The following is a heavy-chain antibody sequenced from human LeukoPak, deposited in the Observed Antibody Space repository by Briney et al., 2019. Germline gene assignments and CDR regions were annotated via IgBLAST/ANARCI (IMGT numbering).Heavy chain of an antibody. D-gene: IGHD3-22*01. V-gene: IGHV1-2*02. Sequence: ASVKVSCKASGYTFTGYYMRWVRQAPGQGLEWMGWINPNSGGTNYAQKFQGRVTMTRDTSISTAYMELSRLRSDDTAVYYCARAIHEDYYDSSGSPYFDYWGQGALVTVSS. CDR1: GYTFTGYY. CDR3: ARAIHEDYYDSSGSPYFDY. J-gene: IGHJ4*02. CDR2: INPNSGGT.